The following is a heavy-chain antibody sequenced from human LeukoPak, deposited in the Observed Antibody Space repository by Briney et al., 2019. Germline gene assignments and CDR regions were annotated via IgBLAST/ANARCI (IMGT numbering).Heavy chain of an antibody. CDR3: TTRPPWSDGDY. J-gene: IGHJ4*02. D-gene: IGHD3-3*01. CDR2: IKSKTDGGTT. CDR1: GFTVSNAW. V-gene: IGHV3-15*01. Sequence: PGGSLRLSCAASGFTVSNAWMSWVRQAPGKGLEWVGRIKSKTDGGTTDYAAPVKGRFTISRDDSKNTLYLQMNSLKTEDTAVYYCTTRPPWSDGDYWGQGTLVTVSS.